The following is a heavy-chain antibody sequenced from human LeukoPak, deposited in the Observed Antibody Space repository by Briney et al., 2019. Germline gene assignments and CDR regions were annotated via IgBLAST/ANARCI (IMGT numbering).Heavy chain of an antibody. Sequence: SETLSLTCSVSGYSIRSGYHWAWIRQPPGKGLEWIGYVYYSGNTNYNPSLRSRVTISIDTSKNQFSLNLKSVTAADTAIYYCAREGLAARRGAFDIWGQGTVVSVSS. CDR1: GYSIRSGYH. CDR3: AREGLAARRGAFDI. CDR2: VYYSGNT. D-gene: IGHD6-6*01. V-gene: IGHV4-61*01. J-gene: IGHJ3*02.